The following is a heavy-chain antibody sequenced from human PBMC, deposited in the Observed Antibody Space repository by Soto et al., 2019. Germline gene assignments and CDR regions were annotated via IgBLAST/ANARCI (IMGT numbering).Heavy chain of an antibody. D-gene: IGHD5-12*01. CDR1: GGSISSYY. CDR3: ARHQWLRLGYFDY. Sequence: SETLSLTCTVSGGSISSYYLSWIRQPPGKGLEWIGYIYYSGSTYYSPSLKSRVTISVDTSKNQFSLKLSSVTAVDTAVYYCARHQWLRLGYFDYWGQGTLVTVSS. V-gene: IGHV4-59*08. J-gene: IGHJ4*02. CDR2: IYYSGST.